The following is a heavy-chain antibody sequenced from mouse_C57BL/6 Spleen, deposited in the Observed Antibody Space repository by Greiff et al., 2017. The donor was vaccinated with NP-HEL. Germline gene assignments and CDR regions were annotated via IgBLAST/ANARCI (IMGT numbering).Heavy chain of an antibody. V-gene: IGHV5-17*01. D-gene: IGHD2-2*01. CDR2: ISSGSSTI. CDR3: ARLYGYTWFAY. J-gene: IGHJ3*01. CDR1: GFTFSDYG. Sequence: EVQLVESGGGLVKPGGSLKLSCAASGFTFSDYGMHWVRQAPEKGLEWVAYISSGSSTIYYADTVKGRSTISIDNAKTTLFLQMTSLRSEDTAMYYCARLYGYTWFAYWGQRTLVTVSA.